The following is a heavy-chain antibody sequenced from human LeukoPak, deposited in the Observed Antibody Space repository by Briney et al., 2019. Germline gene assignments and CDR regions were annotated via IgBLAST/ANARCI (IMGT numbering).Heavy chain of an antibody. D-gene: IGHD2-15*01. J-gene: IGHJ4*02. CDR3: AGDTLDCSLFDY. Sequence: GGSLRLSCAASGFTFSSYWMHWVRQAPGKGLVWVSRINSDGSSTSYADSVKGRFTISRDNAKNTLYLQMNSLRAEDTAVYYCAGDTLDCSLFDYWGQGTLVTVSS. CDR2: INSDGSST. V-gene: IGHV3-74*01. CDR1: GFTFSSYW.